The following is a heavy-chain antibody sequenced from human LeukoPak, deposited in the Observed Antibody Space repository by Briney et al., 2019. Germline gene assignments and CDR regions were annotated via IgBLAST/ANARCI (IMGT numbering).Heavy chain of an antibody. J-gene: IGHJ4*02. CDR2: INAGNGNT. CDR1: GGTFSSYA. CDR3: ARDRFYYDGLDY. V-gene: IGHV1-3*01. Sequence: ASVKVSCKASGGTFSSYAMHWVRQAPGQRLEWMGWINAGNGNTKYSQKFQGRVTITRDTSASTAYMELSSLRSEDTAVYYCARDRFYYDGLDYWGQGTLVTVSS. D-gene: IGHD3-22*01.